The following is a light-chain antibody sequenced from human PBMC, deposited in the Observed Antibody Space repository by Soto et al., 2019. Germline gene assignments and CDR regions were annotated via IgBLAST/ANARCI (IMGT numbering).Light chain of an antibody. Sequence: IVITQSPATLSVSPGXRATLSCRSSQSVSSNLAWYQQKPGQAPILLIYGASTRATGIPARFSGSGSGTEFTLTMSRLQSEDFAVYYCQQYNKWWTFGQGTKVDIK. CDR1: QSVSSN. V-gene: IGKV3-15*01. CDR2: GAS. CDR3: QQYNKWWT. J-gene: IGKJ1*01.